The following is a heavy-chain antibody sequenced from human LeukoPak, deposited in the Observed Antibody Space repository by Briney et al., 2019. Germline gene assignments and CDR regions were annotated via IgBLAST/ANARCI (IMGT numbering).Heavy chain of an antibody. J-gene: IGHJ4*02. V-gene: IGHV1-2*02. D-gene: IGHD3-3*01. Sequence: ASVKVSCKASGYTFTGYYMHWVRQAPGQGLEWMGWINPNSGGTNYAQKFQGRVTMTRDTSISTAYMELSRLRSDDTAVYYCARVKLRCLEWPSSFDYWGQGTLVTVSS. CDR3: ARVKLRCLEWPSSFDY. CDR1: GYTFTGYY. CDR2: INPNSGGT.